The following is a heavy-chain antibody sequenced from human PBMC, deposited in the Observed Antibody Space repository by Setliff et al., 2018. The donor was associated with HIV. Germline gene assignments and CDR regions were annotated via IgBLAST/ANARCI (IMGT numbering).Heavy chain of an antibody. CDR3: ARGGTVTMVRGRNWFDP. V-gene: IGHV4-34*01. J-gene: IGHJ5*02. CDR2: INHSGST. D-gene: IGHD3-10*01. Sequence: SETLSLTCDVYGGSFSGYYWSWIRQPPGKGLEWIGKINHSGSTNYNPSLKSRVTISVDTSKNQFSLKLSSVTAADTAVYYCARGGTVTMVRGRNWFDPWGQGTLVTVSS. CDR1: GGSFSGYY.